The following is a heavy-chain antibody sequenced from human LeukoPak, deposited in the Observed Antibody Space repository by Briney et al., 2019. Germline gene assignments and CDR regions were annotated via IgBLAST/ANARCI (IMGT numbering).Heavy chain of an antibody. V-gene: IGHV3-11*05. J-gene: IGHJ5*02. CDR3: ARDLGGSGWYGWFDP. Sequence: KSGGSLRLSCAASGFTLSDHYVSWIRQAPGKGLEWVSYISSRSNYTNYADSVKGRFTVSRDNAKNSLYLQMKSLRVEDTAVYYCARDLGGSGWYGWFDPWAREPWSPSPQ. CDR1: GFTLSDHY. D-gene: IGHD6-19*01. CDR2: ISSRSNYT.